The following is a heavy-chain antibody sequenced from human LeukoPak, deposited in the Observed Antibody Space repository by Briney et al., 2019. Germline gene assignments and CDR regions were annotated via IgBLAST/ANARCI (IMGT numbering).Heavy chain of an antibody. CDR3: ARKGSIAAALDY. Sequence: PSETLCLTCTVSGGSISSSSYYWGWLRQPPGKGLEWVGSIYYSGRAYYNPSLKSRVTISVDTSKNQFSLKLSSVTAADTAVYYCARKGSIAAALDYWGQGTLVTVSS. V-gene: IGHV4-39*07. D-gene: IGHD6-6*01. CDR2: IYYSGRA. CDR1: GGSISSSSYY. J-gene: IGHJ4*02.